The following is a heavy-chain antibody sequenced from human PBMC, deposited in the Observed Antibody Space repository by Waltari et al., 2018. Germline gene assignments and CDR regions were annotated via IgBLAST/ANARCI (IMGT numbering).Heavy chain of an antibody. J-gene: IGHJ3*01. CDR3: TTRTWTDFVAV. CDR1: GLPFSDVW. CDR2: IKKRIDGGDA. D-gene: IGHD3-16*01. V-gene: IGHV3-15*01. Sequence: EVQLVESGGDVVKPGGSLRLSCVASGLPFSDVWMNWVRQPPGKGLEWVGRIKKRIDGGDAGYTSPVKGRFTISRDDTNNILYLQMNSLQTDDTAIYFCTTRTWTDFVAVWGHGTKVIVSS.